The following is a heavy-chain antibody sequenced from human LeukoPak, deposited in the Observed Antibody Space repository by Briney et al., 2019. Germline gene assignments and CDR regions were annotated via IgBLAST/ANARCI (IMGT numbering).Heavy chain of an antibody. J-gene: IGHJ5*02. CDR1: GYTFTSYD. CDR2: MNPNRGNT. D-gene: IGHD2-8*01. CDR3: ARGNIVLMVDAITLVP. Sequence: AWVKVSCKASGYTFTSYDINWVRQATAQGLEWMRWMNPNRGNTGYAKKFKVRVRMTRNTSNSTTYMELSSLRSEDTAVYYCARGNIVLMVDAITLVPWGQGTLVTVSS. V-gene: IGHV1-8*01.